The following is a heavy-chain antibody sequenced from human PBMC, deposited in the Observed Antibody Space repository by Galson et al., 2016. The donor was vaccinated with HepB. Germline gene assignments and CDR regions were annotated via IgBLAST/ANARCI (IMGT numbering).Heavy chain of an antibody. Sequence: PLRLSCAASRFSLSTYDMHWVRQAPGKGLKWVAVISYDGSNKLYAESVKGRFSISKDNSKNTLYLQMNSLRAEDTAVYYCARDNSYRRAFDYWGQGTLVTVSS. D-gene: IGHD3-16*02. J-gene: IGHJ4*02. CDR3: ARDNSYRRAFDY. V-gene: IGHV3-30-3*01. CDR1: RFSLSTYD. CDR2: ISYDGSNK.